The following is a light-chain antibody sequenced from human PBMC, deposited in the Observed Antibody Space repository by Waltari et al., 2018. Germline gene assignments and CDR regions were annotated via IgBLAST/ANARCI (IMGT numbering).Light chain of an antibody. J-gene: IGKJ3*01. Sequence: EIVLTQSPGTLSLSPGERAPLSCRASPSVSSSYLAWYQQKPGQAPRLLIYGASSRATGIPDRFSGSGSGTDFTLTISRLEPEDFAVYYCQQYGSSPLFTFGPGTKVDIK. V-gene: IGKV3-20*01. CDR1: PSVSSSY. CDR3: QQYGSSPLFT. CDR2: GAS.